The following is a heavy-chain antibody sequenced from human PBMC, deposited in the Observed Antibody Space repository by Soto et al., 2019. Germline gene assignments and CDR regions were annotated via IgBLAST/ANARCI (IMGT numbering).Heavy chain of an antibody. D-gene: IGHD2-2*01. Sequence: PSETLSLTCTVSGGSISSGGYYWSWIRQHPGKGLEWIGYIYYSGSTYYNPSLKSRVTISGDTSKNQFSLKLSSVTAADTAVYYCARDHAEYFQHRGQGTLVTVSS. CDR2: IYYSGST. CDR3: ARDHAEYFQH. CDR1: GGSISSGGYY. J-gene: IGHJ1*01. V-gene: IGHV4-31*03.